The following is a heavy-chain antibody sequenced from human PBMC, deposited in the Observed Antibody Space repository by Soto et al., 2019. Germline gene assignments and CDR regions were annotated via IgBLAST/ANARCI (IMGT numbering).Heavy chain of an antibody. CDR3: ASSAGLDHLLNYYGLNV. Sequence: QVQVVQSGDEVKETGASVKVSCKASGGTFTSTAFSWVRQAPGQGLEWMGGIIPVLGTPNYAQKFQARLTVTADASTTTVHMELSSLRSDDTAVYYCASSAGLDHLLNYYGLNVWGQGTTVTVSS. J-gene: IGHJ6*02. V-gene: IGHV1-69*01. D-gene: IGHD6-13*01. CDR2: IIPVLGTP. CDR1: GGTFTSTA.